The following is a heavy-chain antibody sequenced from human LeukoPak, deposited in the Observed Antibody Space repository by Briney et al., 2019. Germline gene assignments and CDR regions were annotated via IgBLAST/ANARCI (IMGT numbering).Heavy chain of an antibody. J-gene: IGHJ4*02. CDR1: GFXFSSYW. D-gene: IGHD2-2*01. V-gene: IGHV3-74*01. Sequence: PGGSLRLSCAASGFXFSSYWIHWVRQAPGKGLVWVSRINSDGSSTSYADSVKGRFTISRDNAKNTLYLQMNSLRAEDTAVYYCAREKSPIVVVPAAIYYWGQGTLVTVSS. CDR3: AREKSPIVVVPAAIYY. CDR2: INSDGSST.